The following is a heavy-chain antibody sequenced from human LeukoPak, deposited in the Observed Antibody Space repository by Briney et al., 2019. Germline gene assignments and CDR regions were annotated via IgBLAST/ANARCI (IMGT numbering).Heavy chain of an antibody. J-gene: IGHJ6*03. V-gene: IGHV1-18*01. CDR3: ARGAIIDIVVIPAAADYYHMDV. Sequence: GASVKVSCKASGYTFTSYGISWVRQAPGQGLEWMGWISAYNGNTNYAQKLQGRVTMTTDTSTSTAYMELRSLRSDDTAVYYCARGAIIDIVVIPAAADYYHMDVWGKGTTVTVSS. D-gene: IGHD2-2*01. CDR1: GYTFTSYG. CDR2: ISAYNGNT.